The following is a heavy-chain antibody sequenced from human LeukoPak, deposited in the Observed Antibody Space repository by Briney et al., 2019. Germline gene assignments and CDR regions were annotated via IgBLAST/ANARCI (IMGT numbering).Heavy chain of an antibody. V-gene: IGHV3-21*01. Sequence: KPGGPLRLSCAASGFTFSSYSMNWVRQAPGKGLEWVSSISSSSSYIYYADSVKGRFTISRDNAKNSLYLQMNSLRAEDTAVYYCARGRGQLVLNYFDYWGQGTLVTVSS. CDR3: ARGRGQLVLNYFDY. J-gene: IGHJ4*02. D-gene: IGHD6-13*01. CDR1: GFTFSSYS. CDR2: ISSSSSYI.